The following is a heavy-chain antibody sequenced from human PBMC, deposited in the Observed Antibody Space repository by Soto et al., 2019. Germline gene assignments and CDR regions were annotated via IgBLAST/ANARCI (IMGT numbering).Heavy chain of an antibody. D-gene: IGHD3-10*01. CDR3: ARDRYGLQTLFGS. Sequence: QVHLVESGGGVVQPGRSLRLSCVASGFTFSNFAMHWVRQAPGKGLEWVAVIWGDGSKQYYADSVKGRFTISRDDSKNTRHLERNSLRPEDTALDYGARDRYGLQTLFGSWGQGTLVTVSS. V-gene: IGHV3-33*01. CDR1: GFTFSNFA. J-gene: IGHJ4*02. CDR2: IWGDGSKQ.